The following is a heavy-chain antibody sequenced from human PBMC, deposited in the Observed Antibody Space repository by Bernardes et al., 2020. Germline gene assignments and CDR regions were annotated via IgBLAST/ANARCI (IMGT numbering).Heavy chain of an antibody. CDR1: GGSISSSSYY. Sequence: SETLSLTCTVSGGSISSSSYYWGWIRQPPGKGLEWIGSIYYSGSTYYNPSLKSRVTIPVDTSKNQFSLKLSSVTAADTAVYYCASYHYSNYFSLDYWGQGTLVTVSS. J-gene: IGHJ4*02. D-gene: IGHD4-4*01. CDR3: ASYHYSNYFSLDY. CDR2: IYYSGST. V-gene: IGHV4-39*01.